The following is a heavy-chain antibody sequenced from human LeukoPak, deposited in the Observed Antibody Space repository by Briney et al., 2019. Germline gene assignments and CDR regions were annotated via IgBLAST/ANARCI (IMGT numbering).Heavy chain of an antibody. V-gene: IGHV3-23*01. CDR1: GFPFSSYA. Sequence: PGGSLRLSCAASGFPFSSYAMSWVRQAPGKGLEWVSAISGSGGSTYYADSVKGRFTISRDNSKNTLHLQMNSLRAEDTAVYYCAKPVRIAAAENYYYFDYWGQGTLVTVSS. CDR2: ISGSGGST. D-gene: IGHD6-13*01. J-gene: IGHJ4*02. CDR3: AKPVRIAAAENYYYFDY.